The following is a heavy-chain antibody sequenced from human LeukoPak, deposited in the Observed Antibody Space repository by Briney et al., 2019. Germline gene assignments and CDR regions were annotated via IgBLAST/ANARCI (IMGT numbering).Heavy chain of an antibody. D-gene: IGHD3-3*01. CDR1: GFTFSSYS. J-gene: IGHJ3*02. Sequence: KTGGSLRLSCAASGFTFSSYSMNWVRQAPGKGLEWVSSISSSSYIYYADSVKGRFTISRDNAKNSLYLQMNSLRAEDTAVYYCARSPPYYDFWSGDSSLYAFDIWGQGTMVTVSS. CDR3: ARSPPYYDFWSGDSSLYAFDI. V-gene: IGHV3-21*01. CDR2: ISSSSYI.